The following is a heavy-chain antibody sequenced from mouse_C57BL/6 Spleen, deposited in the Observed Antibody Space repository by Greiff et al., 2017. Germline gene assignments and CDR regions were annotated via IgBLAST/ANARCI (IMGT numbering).Heavy chain of an antibody. CDR1: GFTFSNYW. D-gene: IGHD1-1*01. CDR2: IRLKSDNYAT. CDR3: PLGSSYYCDY. J-gene: IGHJ2*01. Sequence: DVMLVESGGGLVQPGGSMKLSCVASGFTFSNYWMNWVRQSPEKGLEWVAQIRLKSDNYATHYAESVKGRFTISRDDSKSSVYLQMNNLRAEDTGIYYCPLGSSYYCDYWGQGTTLTVSS. V-gene: IGHV6-3*01.